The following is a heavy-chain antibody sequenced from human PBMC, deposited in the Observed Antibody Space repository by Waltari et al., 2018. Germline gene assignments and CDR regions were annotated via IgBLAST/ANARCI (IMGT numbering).Heavy chain of an antibody. CDR1: GFTFSSYS. CDR2: ISSSSSYI. J-gene: IGHJ4*02. D-gene: IGHD6-13*01. CDR3: AGYVMYSSSWYAEL. Sequence: EVQLVESGGGLVKPGGSLRLSCAASGFTFSSYSMTWVRPSPGKGLEWVSSISSSSSYIYYADSVKGRFTISRDNAKNSLYLQMNSLRAEDTAVYYCAGYVMYSSSWYAELWGQGTLVTVSS. V-gene: IGHV3-21*01.